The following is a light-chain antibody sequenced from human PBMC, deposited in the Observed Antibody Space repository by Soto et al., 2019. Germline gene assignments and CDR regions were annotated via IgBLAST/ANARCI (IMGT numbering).Light chain of an antibody. CDR1: QSVSSSY. J-gene: IGKJ5*01. Sequence: EIVLTQSPGTLSLSPGERATLSCRASQSVSSSYLAWYQQKPGQAPRLLISGASGRATGIPVRFSSSGSGTEFTLTISSLQSEDFATYYCQQHGQWPITFGQGTRLEIK. CDR2: GAS. V-gene: IGKV3-20*01. CDR3: QQHGQWPIT.